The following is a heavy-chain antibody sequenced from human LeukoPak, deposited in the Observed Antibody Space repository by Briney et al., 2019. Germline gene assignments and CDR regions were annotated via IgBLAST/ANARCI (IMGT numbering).Heavy chain of an antibody. J-gene: IGHJ3*02. CDR1: GFTFSSYA. CDR3: AREENGGEYDDGFDI. Sequence: GGSLRLSCAASGFTFSSYAMSWVRLPPGKGLQWVSSLSTSGGNTYYADSVRGRFTISRDNSQNTLYLQMDSLRAEDTAVYYCAREENGGEYDDGFDIWGQGTMVTVSS. D-gene: IGHD4-17*01. V-gene: IGHV3-23*01. CDR2: LSTSGGNT.